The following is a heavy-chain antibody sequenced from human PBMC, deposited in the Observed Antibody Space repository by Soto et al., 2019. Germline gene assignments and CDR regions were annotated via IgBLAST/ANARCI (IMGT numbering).Heavy chain of an antibody. D-gene: IGHD3-22*01. CDR3: ASTYDSSGYYYTGWDAFDI. J-gene: IGHJ3*02. CDR2: IYYSGST. CDR1: GGSISSSSYY. V-gene: IGHV4-39*01. Sequence: SETLSLTCTVSGGSISSSSYYWGWIRQPPGKGLEWIGSIYYSGSTYYNPSLKSRVTISVDTSKNQFSLKLSSVTAADTAVYYCASTYDSSGYYYTGWDAFDIWGQGTMVTVSS.